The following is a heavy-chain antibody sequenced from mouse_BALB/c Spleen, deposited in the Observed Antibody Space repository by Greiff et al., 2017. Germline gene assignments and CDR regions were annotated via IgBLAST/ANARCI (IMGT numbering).Heavy chain of an antibody. V-gene: IGHV1-15*01. J-gene: IGHJ3*01. CDR2: IDPETGGT. Sequence: QVQLQQSGAELVRPGASVTLSCTASGYTFTDYEMHWVRQTPVHGLEWIGAIDPETGGTAYNQKFKGKATLTADKSSSTAYMELRSLTSEDSAVYYYTRVGYDIAYWGQGTLVTVSA. CDR1: GYTFTDYE. D-gene: IGHD2-14*01. CDR3: TRVGYDIAY.